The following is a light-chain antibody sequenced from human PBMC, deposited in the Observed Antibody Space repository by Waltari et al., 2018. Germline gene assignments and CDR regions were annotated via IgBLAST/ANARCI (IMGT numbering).Light chain of an antibody. CDR1: SLRSYY. Sequence: SSELTQDPAVSVAMGQTVRITCQGDSLRSYYASWYQQRPGQAPILVIYDKNNLPYGVPDLFSGSSSHNTGSLTISGAHAEDEASNYCHSRDASGVAGSFGGGTKLTVL. J-gene: IGLJ2*01. CDR3: HSRDASGVAGS. V-gene: IGLV3-19*01. CDR2: DKN.